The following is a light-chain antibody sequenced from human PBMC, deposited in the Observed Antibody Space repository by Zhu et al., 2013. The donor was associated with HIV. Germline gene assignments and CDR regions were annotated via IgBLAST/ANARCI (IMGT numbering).Light chain of an antibody. Sequence: EIVMTQSPATLSVSPGERATLSCRASQSVSSNLAWYQQKPGQAPRLLIYDASARATDVPARFSGSGSGTEFTLTISSLQSEDFAVYYCQQYHDWPPCSFGQGTKVEIK. J-gene: IGKJ2*04. CDR2: DAS. CDR1: QSVSSN. V-gene: IGKV3-15*01. CDR3: QQYHDWPPCS.